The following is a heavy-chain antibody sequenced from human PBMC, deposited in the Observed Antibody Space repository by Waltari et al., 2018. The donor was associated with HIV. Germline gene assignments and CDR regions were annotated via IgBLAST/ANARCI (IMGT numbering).Heavy chain of an antibody. Sequence: QVQLQQWGAGLLKPSETLSLTCAVYGGSFSGYYWSWFRQPPGKGLEWIGEINHSGSTNYNPSLKSRVTISVDTSKNQFSLKLSSVTAADTAVYYCARLYYYDSSGYSDAFDIWGQGTMVTVSS. CDR2: INHSGST. CDR3: ARLYYYDSSGYSDAFDI. J-gene: IGHJ3*02. CDR1: GGSFSGYY. D-gene: IGHD3-22*01. V-gene: IGHV4-34*01.